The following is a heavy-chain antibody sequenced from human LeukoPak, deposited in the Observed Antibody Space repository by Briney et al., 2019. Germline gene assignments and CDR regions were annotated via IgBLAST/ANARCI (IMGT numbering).Heavy chain of an antibody. D-gene: IGHD3-22*01. CDR2: IYHSGST. Sequence: SETLSPTCAVSGYSISSGYYWGWIRQPPGKGLEWIGSIYHSGSTYYNPSLKSRVTISVDTSKNQFSLKLSSVTAADTAVYYCARETSYYYDSSGYSLFDYWGQGTLVTVSS. CDR3: ARETSYYYDSSGYSLFDY. J-gene: IGHJ4*02. V-gene: IGHV4-38-2*02. CDR1: GYSISSGYY.